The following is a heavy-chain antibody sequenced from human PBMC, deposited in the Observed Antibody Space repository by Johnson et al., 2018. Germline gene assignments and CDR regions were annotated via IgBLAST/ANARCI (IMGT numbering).Heavy chain of an antibody. D-gene: IGHD2-15*01. CDR3: EGAVVADHYYYCYMDV. V-gene: IGHV3-48*04. CDR1: GFSLSNYN. CDR2: IGTSTSRI. J-gene: IGHJ6*03. Sequence: VQLVQSGGGLVQPGGSLRLSCAAAGFSLSNYNMDWVRQAPGKGLEGISYIGTSTSRIYYADSVRGRFTISRDNAKNSRYLQINSLRAEGTAVYYCEGAVVADHYYYCYMDVWGKGTTVTVSS.